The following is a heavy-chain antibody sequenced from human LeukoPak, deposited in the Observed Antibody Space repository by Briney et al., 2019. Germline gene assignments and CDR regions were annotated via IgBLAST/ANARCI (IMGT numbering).Heavy chain of an antibody. CDR3: ARAFGMDSTEFDY. J-gene: IGHJ4*02. CDR2: INPNSGGT. Sequence: GASVKVSCKASGYTFTGYYMHWVRQAPGQGLEWMGWINPNSGGTNYAQKFQGRVTMTRDTSISTAYMELSRLRSDDTAVYYCARAFGMDSTEFDYWGQGTLVTVSS. V-gene: IGHV1-2*02. D-gene: IGHD2-2*03. CDR1: GYTFTGYY.